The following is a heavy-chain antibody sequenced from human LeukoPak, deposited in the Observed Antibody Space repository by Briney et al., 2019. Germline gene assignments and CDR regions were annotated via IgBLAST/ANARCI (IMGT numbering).Heavy chain of an antibody. J-gene: IGHJ4*02. CDR1: GFTFTAYH. CDR2: IDPNSGGT. CDR3: AREYYYSSGNYYNRIDY. Sequence: GASVTVSCTASGFTFTAYHMHWVRQAPGQGVEWMGWIDPNSGGTNYAQKFQGRVTITRDTAIRTAYMVLNRLRSDDTAVYSCAREYYYSSGNYYNRIDYWGQGTLVTVSS. D-gene: IGHD3-10*01. V-gene: IGHV1-2*02.